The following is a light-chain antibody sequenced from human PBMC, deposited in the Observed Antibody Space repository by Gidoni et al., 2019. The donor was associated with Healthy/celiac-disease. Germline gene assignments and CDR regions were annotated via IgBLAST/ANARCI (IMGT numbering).Light chain of an antibody. CDR1: QGIRNN. J-gene: IGKJ1*01. Sequence: AIQMTQSPSSLSASVGDRVTITCRASQGIRNNLGWYQQKPGKAPKLLIYAASSLQSGVPSRYSGSGSGTDFTLTISSLQPEDFATYYCLQDYNYPWTFGQGTKVEIK. CDR2: AAS. CDR3: LQDYNYPWT. V-gene: IGKV1-6*01.